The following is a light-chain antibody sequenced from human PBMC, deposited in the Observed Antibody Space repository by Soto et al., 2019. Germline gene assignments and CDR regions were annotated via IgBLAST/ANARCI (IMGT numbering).Light chain of an antibody. CDR1: QGISNY. CDR2: GAS. Sequence: DIQMTQSPSSLSASVGDRVTITCRASQGISNYLAWYQQKPGKAPKPLIYGASTLQSGVPSRFSGSGSGTDFTLTISSLQPEDVAVYYCQHYGGSFIFGPGTKVDFK. V-gene: IGKV1-27*01. J-gene: IGKJ3*01. CDR3: QHYGGSFI.